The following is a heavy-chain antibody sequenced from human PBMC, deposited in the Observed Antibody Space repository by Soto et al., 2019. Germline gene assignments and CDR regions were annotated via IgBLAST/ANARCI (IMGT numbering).Heavy chain of an antibody. Sequence: SETLSLTCTVPGGSIRSSSSYWGWIRQPPGKGLEWIGSIFYSGTTYNNPSLRSRVTISVDTSKNQFSLKLSSVTAADTAVYYCLRHLTRWDFYMDVWGKGTTVTVSS. CDR1: GGSIRSSSSY. V-gene: IGHV4-39*01. D-gene: IGHD3-3*01. J-gene: IGHJ6*03. CDR3: LRHLTRWDFYMDV. CDR2: IFYSGTT.